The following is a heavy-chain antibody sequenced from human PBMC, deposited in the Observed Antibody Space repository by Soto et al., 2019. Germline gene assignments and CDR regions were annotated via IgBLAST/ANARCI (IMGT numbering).Heavy chain of an antibody. CDR1: GGTFSTYS. CDR2: IIPMLDVR. V-gene: IGHV1-69*02. D-gene: IGHD2-21*01. CDR3: TIGSWSGEVFDI. Sequence: QVQLVQSGAEVKKPGSSVNVSCKDSGGTFSTYSMFWVRQAPGQGLEWMGRIIPMLDVRNYAQRFQDRVTITAYKSTATVNMELSSLRSEDTALYYCTIGSWSGEVFDIWGQGKMVTVSS. J-gene: IGHJ3*02.